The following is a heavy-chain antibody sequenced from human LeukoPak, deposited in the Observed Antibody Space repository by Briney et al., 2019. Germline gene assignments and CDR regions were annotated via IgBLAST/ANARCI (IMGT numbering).Heavy chain of an antibody. J-gene: IGHJ6*02. CDR3: ARDPRIAVAGTGGATGMDV. V-gene: IGHV4-34*01. CDR2: IYYSGST. CDR1: GGSFSGYY. Sequence: SETLSLTCAVYGGSFSGYYWGWIRQPPGKGLEWIGSIYYSGSTYYNPSLKSRVTISVDTSKNQFSLKLSSVTAADTAVYYCARDPRIAVAGTGGATGMDVWGQGTTVTVSS. D-gene: IGHD6-19*01.